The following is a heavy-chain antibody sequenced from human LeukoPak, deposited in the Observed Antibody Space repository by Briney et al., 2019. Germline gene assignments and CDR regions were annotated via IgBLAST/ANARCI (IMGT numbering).Heavy chain of an antibody. J-gene: IGHJ4*02. Sequence: GGSLRLSCAASGFTFSSYAMSWVRQAPGKGLEWVSAVSGSGGSTYYADSVKGRFTISRDNSKNTLYLQMNSLRAEDTAVYYCARNYQGDQLFDYWGQGTLVTVSS. D-gene: IGHD2-2*01. CDR2: VSGSGGST. CDR3: ARNYQGDQLFDY. V-gene: IGHV3-23*01. CDR1: GFTFSSYA.